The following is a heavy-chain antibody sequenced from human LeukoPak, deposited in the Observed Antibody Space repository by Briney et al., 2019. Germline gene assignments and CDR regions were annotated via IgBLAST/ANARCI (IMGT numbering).Heavy chain of an antibody. V-gene: IGHV1-2*02. CDR1: GYTFTGHF. CDR2: INPQSGGT. CDR3: ARGDIQPWLAPHH. Sequence: ASVKVSCKASGYTFTGHFIHWVRQAPGQGLEWMGWINPQSGGTSYAQKFQGRVTMARDTSVRAAYMELSRLTSDDTAVYYCARGDIQPWLAPHHWGQGTLVTVSS. J-gene: IGHJ4*02. D-gene: IGHD1-1*01.